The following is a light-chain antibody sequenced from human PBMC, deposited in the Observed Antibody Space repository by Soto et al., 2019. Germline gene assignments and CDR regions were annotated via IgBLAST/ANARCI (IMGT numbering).Light chain of an antibody. J-gene: IGLJ1*01. CDR1: NREIGSYDL. V-gene: IGLV2-23*02. CDR2: KVT. Sequence: QSVLTQPASVSGSSGQSITISCIGTNREIGSYDLVSWYQQHPGKAPKLLIFKVTKRPSGVSNRFSGSKSGNTASLTISGLQAEDEGDYYCCSYAGNTSPYVFGPGTKVTVL. CDR3: CSYAGNTSPYV.